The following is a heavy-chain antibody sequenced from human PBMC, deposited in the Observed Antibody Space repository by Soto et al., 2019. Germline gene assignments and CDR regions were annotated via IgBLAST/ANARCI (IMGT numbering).Heavy chain of an antibody. CDR1: GGSISSGGYY. J-gene: IGHJ4*02. Sequence: QVQLQESGPGLVKPSPTLSLTCTVSGGSISSGGYYWSWFRQHPGKGLEWIGYIYYGGSTSYNPSLKSRVTISVDTSNHQVSLKLSSVTAADTAGYYFARWTVAGTGATYYWGQGTLVTVSS. D-gene: IGHD6-19*01. CDR2: IYYGGST. CDR3: ARWTVAGTGATYY. V-gene: IGHV4-31*03.